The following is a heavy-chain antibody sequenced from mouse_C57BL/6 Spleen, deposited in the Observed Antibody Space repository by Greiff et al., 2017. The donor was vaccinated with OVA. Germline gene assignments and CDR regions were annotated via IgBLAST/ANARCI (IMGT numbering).Heavy chain of an antibody. V-gene: IGHV14-2*01. CDR1: GFNINDYY. Sequence: VQLQQSGAELVKPGASVKLSCTASGFNINDYYMHWVKQRTGQGLEWIGRIDPADGDTKYTPQFPGKSTIPADASSNTAYLQLSSLTSEDTAVYYCARAGGGSAMDYWGQGTSVTVSS. J-gene: IGHJ4*01. CDR2: IDPADGDT. CDR3: ARAGGGSAMDY.